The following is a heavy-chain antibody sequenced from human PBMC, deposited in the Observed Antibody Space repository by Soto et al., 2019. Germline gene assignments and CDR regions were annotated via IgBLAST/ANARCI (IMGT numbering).Heavy chain of an antibody. Sequence: QVQLVESGGGVVQPGRSLRLSCAASGFPFTSYGMHWVREGPDKGLEGVAIISYDGSDKYYADSVKGRFTISRDNSKNTLYLQMNSLRPEDTALYYCVGGQYYFDYRGQGTLVIVFS. V-gene: IGHV3-30*03. J-gene: IGHJ4*02. CDR1: GFPFTSYG. CDR2: ISYDGSDK. CDR3: VGGQYYFDY. D-gene: IGHD3-10*01.